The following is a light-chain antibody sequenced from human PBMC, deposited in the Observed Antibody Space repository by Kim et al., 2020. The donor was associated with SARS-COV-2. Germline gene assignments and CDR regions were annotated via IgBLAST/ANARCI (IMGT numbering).Light chain of an antibody. Sequence: VGDRVTLTCRASHSINDFLAWYQQKPWKAPKLMIYRASTLQSWVPSRFSGSGSGTEFTLTISSLQPDDSATYYCQQYNSYSQTWTFGQGTKVDIK. V-gene: IGKV1-5*03. CDR2: RAS. CDR3: QQYNSYSQTWT. J-gene: IGKJ1*01. CDR1: HSINDF.